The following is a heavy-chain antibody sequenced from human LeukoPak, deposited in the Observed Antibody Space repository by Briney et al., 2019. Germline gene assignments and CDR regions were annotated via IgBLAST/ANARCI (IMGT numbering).Heavy chain of an antibody. J-gene: IGHJ5*02. V-gene: IGHV3-30*02. CDR2: IRYDGSNK. CDR3: VRIPNSAGFPNWFDP. D-gene: IGHD2/OR15-2a*01. Sequence: GGSLRLSCAASGFTFSSYGMHWVRQAPGKGLDWVAFIRYDGSNKYYADSVKGRFTISRDNAKNSLYLQMNSLRAEDTAVYYCVRIPNSAGFPNWFDPWGQGTLVTVSS. CDR1: GFTFSSYG.